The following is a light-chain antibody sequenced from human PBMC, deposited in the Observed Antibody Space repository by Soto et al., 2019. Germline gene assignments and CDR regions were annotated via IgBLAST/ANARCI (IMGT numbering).Light chain of an antibody. Sequence: EIVMTQSPATLSVSPGERTTISCRASQSVSSNLAWYQQKPGQAPRLLIYGASTRATGIPARFSGSGSGTEFTLTISSLQSEDFAVYYCQQYNNWPPVTFGQGTKVEIK. CDR2: GAS. J-gene: IGKJ1*01. CDR1: QSVSSN. V-gene: IGKV3-15*01. CDR3: QQYNNWPPVT.